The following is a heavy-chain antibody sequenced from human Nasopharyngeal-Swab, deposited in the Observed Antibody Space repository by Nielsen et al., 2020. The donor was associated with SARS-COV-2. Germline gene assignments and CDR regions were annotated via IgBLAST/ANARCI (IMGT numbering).Heavy chain of an antibody. D-gene: IGHD6-13*01. Sequence: SGPTLAKPTETLRLTCTFSGLSPRTSGVGVGWIRQPPGKALEWLALIYWHDERRYRPSLKSRLTISKDTSKNQVVLTMTNMDPVDTGTYYCVHAGDSSSVRFDPWGQGTLVTVSS. V-gene: IGHV2-5*04. J-gene: IGHJ5*02. CDR1: GLSPRTSGVG. CDR2: IYWHDER. CDR3: VHAGDSSSVRFDP.